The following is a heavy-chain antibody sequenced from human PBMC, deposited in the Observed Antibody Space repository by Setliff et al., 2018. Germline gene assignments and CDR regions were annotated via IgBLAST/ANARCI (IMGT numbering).Heavy chain of an antibody. Sequence: SETLSLTCAVYGGSFSGYYWSWIRQPPGKGLEWIGEINHSGSTNYNPSLKSRVTISVDTSKNQFSLKLTSVTAADTAVYYCARSYHLVLTNWFDAWGKGTTVTVSS. D-gene: IGHD3-9*01. CDR2: INHSGST. CDR1: GGSFSGYY. J-gene: IGHJ6*04. V-gene: IGHV4-34*01. CDR3: ARSYHLVLTNWFDA.